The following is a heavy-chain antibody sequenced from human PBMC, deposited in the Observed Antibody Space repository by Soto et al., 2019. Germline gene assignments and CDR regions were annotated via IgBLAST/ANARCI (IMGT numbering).Heavy chain of an antibody. V-gene: IGHV3-30-3*01. Sequence: QVRLEESGGGVVQPGRSLRLSCAASGLAFHNYSMHWVRQAPGKGLEWVAIMSMDGNNKYYADSVKGRFTISRDNSKSMLFLQMSSLRPEDTAVYFCARDRVPYVYFYYGMDVWGQGTTVTVSS. D-gene: IGHD3-16*01. CDR1: GLAFHNYS. CDR3: ARDRVPYVYFYYGMDV. J-gene: IGHJ6*02. CDR2: MSMDGNNK.